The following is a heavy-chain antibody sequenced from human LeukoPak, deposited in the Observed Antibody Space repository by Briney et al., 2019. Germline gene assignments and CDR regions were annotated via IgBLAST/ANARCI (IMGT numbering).Heavy chain of an antibody. V-gene: IGHV4-59*01. D-gene: IGHD6-19*01. CDR2: IYYGGST. CDR1: GGSISSYY. J-gene: IGHJ4*02. Sequence: SETLSLTCTVSGGSISSYYWSWIRQPPGKGLEWIGYIYYGGSTNYNPSLKSRVTISVDTSKNQFSLKLSSVTAADTAVYYCARDRAVAGSFDYWGQGTLVTVSS. CDR3: ARDRAVAGSFDY.